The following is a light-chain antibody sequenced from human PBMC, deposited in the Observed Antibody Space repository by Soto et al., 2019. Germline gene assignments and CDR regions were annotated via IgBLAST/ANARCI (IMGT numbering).Light chain of an antibody. J-gene: IGKJ3*01. CDR1: QSIYRW. Sequence: DIQMTQSPSTLSASVGDRVTITCRASQSIYRWLAWYQQKPGKAPKLLIYGASSLESGVPSRFSGSGSGTEFTLNISSLQPDDFATYYCQQYKTSPFTFGPGTKVDTK. V-gene: IGKV1-5*01. CDR3: QQYKTSPFT. CDR2: GAS.